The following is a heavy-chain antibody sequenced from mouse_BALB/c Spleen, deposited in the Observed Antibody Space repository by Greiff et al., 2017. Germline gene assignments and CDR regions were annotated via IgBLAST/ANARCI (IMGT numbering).Heavy chain of an antibody. CDR2: INSNGGST. CDR1: GFTFSSYG. CDR3: ARDRDGNYPAWFAY. V-gene: IGHV5-6-3*01. Sequence: EVQVVESGGGLVQPGGSLKLSCAASGFTFSSYGMSWVRQTPDKRLELVATINSNGGSTYYPDSVKGRFTISRDNAKNTLYLQMSSLKSEDTAMYYCARDRDGNYPAWFAYWGQGTLVTVSA. J-gene: IGHJ3*01. D-gene: IGHD2-1*01.